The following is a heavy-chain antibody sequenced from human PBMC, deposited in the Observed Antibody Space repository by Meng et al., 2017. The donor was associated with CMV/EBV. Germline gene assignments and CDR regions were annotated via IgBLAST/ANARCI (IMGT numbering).Heavy chain of an antibody. CDR2: INPNSGGT. J-gene: IGHJ6*02. V-gene: IGHV1-2*02. Sequence: ASVKVSCKASGYTFTGYYMHWVRQAPGQGLEWMEWINPNSGGTNYAQKFQGRVTMTRDTSISTAYMELSRLRSDDTAVYYCARSNPPEHTEDIVVVPAARAGGYYGMDVWGQGTTVTVSS. D-gene: IGHD2-2*01. CDR3: ARSNPPEHTEDIVVVPAARAGGYYGMDV. CDR1: GYTFTGYY.